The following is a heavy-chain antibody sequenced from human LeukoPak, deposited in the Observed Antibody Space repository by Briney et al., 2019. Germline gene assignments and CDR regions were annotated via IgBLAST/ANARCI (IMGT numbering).Heavy chain of an antibody. D-gene: IGHD5-12*01. CDR2: FYSGGST. CDR3: ARVYSGYDLPGSLANYYFDY. V-gene: IGHV4-4*07. J-gene: IGHJ4*02. Sequence: SETLSLTCTVSGGSISSYYWSWIRQPAWKGLEWIGRFYSGGSTDYNPSLKSRVTMSVDTSKNQFSLKLSSVTAADTAVYYCARVYSGYDLPGSLANYYFDYWGQGTLVTVSS. CDR1: GGSISSYY.